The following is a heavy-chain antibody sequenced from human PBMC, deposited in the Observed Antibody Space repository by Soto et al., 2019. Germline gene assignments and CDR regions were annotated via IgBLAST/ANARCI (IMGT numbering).Heavy chain of an antibody. D-gene: IGHD2-15*01. J-gene: IGHJ6*02. CDR3: ARSGGETYYGMDV. V-gene: IGHV4-4*02. CDR2: IHHRGST. CDR1: GGSISSSNW. Sequence: PSETLSLTCAVSGGSISSSNWWSWVRQLPGKGLVWIGEIHHRGSTNYNPSLRSRVTISVDNSSNEFSLRLSSVTAADTAVYYCARSGGETYYGMDVWGQGTTVTVAS.